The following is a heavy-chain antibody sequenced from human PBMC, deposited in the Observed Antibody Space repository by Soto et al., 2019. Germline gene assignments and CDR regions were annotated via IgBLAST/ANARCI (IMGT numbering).Heavy chain of an antibody. D-gene: IGHD5-12*01. CDR1: GGSITSRNYY. CDR2: IYYSGST. V-gene: IGHV4-39*01. CDR3: ARQNPLSGYGYGLAGYYFES. J-gene: IGHJ4*02. Sequence: SETLSLTCTFSGGSITSRNYYCGWIRQPPWKGLEWIGNIYYSGSTSYNPSLKSRVTISVDTSKNQLSLRLSSVTAADTAVYYCARQNPLSGYGYGLAGYYFESWRQGTLVSVSS.